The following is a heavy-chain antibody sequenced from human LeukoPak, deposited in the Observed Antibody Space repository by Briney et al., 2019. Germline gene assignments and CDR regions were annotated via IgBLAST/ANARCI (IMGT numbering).Heavy chain of an antibody. Sequence: GGSLRLSCTVSGFTVSSNFMSWVRQAPGKGLEWVSFIYSDNTHYSGSVKGRFTISRDNSKNTLYLQMNSLRAEDTAVYYCARRAGAYSHPYDYWGQGTLVTVSS. D-gene: IGHD4/OR15-4a*01. J-gene: IGHJ4*02. CDR3: ARRAGAYSHPYDY. CDR2: IYSDNT. CDR1: GFTVSSNF. V-gene: IGHV3-53*01.